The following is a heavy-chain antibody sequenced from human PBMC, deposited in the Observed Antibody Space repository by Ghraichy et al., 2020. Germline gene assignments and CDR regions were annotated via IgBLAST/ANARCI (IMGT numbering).Heavy chain of an antibody. CDR2: ISAYNGNT. J-gene: IGHJ4*02. D-gene: IGHD5-12*01. V-gene: IGHV1-18*01. Sequence: ASVKVSCKASGYTFTSYGISWVRQAPGQGLEWMGWISAYNGNTNYAQKLQGRVTMTTDTSTSTAYMELRSLRSDDTAVYYCARDNYGYVVPLYFDYWGQGTLVTVSS. CDR1: GYTFTSYG. CDR3: ARDNYGYVVPLYFDY.